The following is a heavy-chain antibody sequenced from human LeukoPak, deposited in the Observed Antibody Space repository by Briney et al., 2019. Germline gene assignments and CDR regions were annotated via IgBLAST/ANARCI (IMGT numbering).Heavy chain of an antibody. J-gene: IGHJ4*02. CDR1: GCTFSSYS. Sequence: ASVKVSCKASGCTFSSYSISWVRQAPGQGLEWMGGIIPIFGTAKYAQKFQGRVTITTDESTSTAYMELSSLRSEDTAVYYCASRRPGFHFDYWGQGTLVTVSS. V-gene: IGHV1-69*05. CDR2: IIPIFGTA. CDR3: ASRRPGFHFDY.